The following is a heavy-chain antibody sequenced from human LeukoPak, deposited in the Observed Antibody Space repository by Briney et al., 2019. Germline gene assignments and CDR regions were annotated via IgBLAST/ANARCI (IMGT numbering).Heavy chain of an antibody. V-gene: IGHV3-23*01. CDR2: ITGSGGST. J-gene: IGHJ5*02. D-gene: IGHD6-13*01. Sequence: GGSLRLSCAASGFTFSIHGMNWVRQGPGKGLEWVSGITGSGGSTYYADSVKGRFTISRDNSKNTVYLQMNSLRAEDTAVYYCARVGDPGYSSSWYSWFDPWGQGTLVTVSS. CDR1: GFTFSIHG. CDR3: ARVGDPGYSSSWYSWFDP.